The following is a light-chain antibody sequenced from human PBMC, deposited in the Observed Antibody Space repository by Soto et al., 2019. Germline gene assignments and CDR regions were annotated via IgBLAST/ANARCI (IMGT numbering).Light chain of an antibody. J-gene: IGKJ1*01. V-gene: IGKV1-8*01. CDR1: QGISSY. Sequence: AIRMTQSPSSLSASTGDRVTITCRASQGISSYLAWYQQKPGKAPKLLIYAASTLQGGVPSRFSGSGSETDFTLTISCLQSEDFATYYCQQYYSYPRTFGQGTKVEIK. CDR2: AAS. CDR3: QQYYSYPRT.